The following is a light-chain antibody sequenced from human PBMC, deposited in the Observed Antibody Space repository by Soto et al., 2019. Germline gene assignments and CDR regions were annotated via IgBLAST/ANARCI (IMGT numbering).Light chain of an antibody. CDR3: QHYNSYSEA. CDR2: DAS. J-gene: IGKJ1*01. CDR1: QTISFS. Sequence: DIQMTQSPSTVSASVGDRVTITCRASQTISFSLAWYQQKPGKAPKLLIYDASTLQSGVPSRFSGSGSGTEFTLTISSLQPDDFATYYCQHYNSYSEAFGQGTKVDIK. V-gene: IGKV1-5*01.